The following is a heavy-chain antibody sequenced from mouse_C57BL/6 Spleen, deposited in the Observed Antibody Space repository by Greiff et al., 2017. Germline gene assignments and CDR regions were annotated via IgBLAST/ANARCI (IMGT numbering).Heavy chain of an antibody. V-gene: IGHV14-1*01. J-gene: IGHJ3*01. CDR1: GFNIKDYH. D-gene: IGHD2-4*01. CDR2: IDLEDGDT. CDR3: TTVDYGAWFTY. Sequence: EVQLQQSGAELVRPGASAKLSCTASGFNIKDYHMHRVKLSPHQGPAWIGRIDLEDGDTEYAPKFPGKATMTAETSSTTAYLQLSSLTAEDTAVYFCTTVDYGAWFTYWGPGALVPVSA.